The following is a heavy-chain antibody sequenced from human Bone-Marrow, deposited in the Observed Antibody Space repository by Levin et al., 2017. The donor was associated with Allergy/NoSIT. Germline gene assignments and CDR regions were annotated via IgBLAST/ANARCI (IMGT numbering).Heavy chain of an antibody. CDR1: GFTFSDYY. CDR2: ISSSGSTI. CDR3: ARVLRSVPAGIMLIYDAFDI. Sequence: GGSLRLSCAASGFTFSDYYMTWIRQAPGKGLEWVSYISSSGSTIYYADSVKGRFTISRDNAKNSLYLQMNSLRAEDTAVYYCARVLRSVPAGIMLIYDAFDIWGQGTMVTVSS. D-gene: IGHD2-2*01. V-gene: IGHV3-11*01. J-gene: IGHJ3*02.